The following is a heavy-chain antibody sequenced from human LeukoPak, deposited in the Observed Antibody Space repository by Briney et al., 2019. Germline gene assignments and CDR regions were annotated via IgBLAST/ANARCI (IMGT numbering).Heavy chain of an antibody. D-gene: IGHD5-18*01. CDR1: GFSLSTSGVG. J-gene: IGHJ4*02. V-gene: IGHV2-5*01. CDR2: IYWNDDK. CDR3: AHSPGYSYGWDH. Sequence: SGPTLVKPTQTLTLTCTFSGFSLSTSGVGVGWIRQPPGKVLEWLALIYWNDDKRDSPSLKSRLTITKDTSKNQVVLTMTNMDPVDTAAYYCAHSPGYSYGWDHWGQGTLVTVSS.